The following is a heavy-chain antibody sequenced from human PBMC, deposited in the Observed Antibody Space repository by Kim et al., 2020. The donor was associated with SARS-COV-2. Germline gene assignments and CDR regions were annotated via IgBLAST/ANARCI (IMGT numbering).Heavy chain of an antibody. D-gene: IGHD6-19*01. CDR3: ARDLGGRGAIAVASRSYYYYGMDV. V-gene: IGHV3-64*01. CDR2: ISSNGGST. Sequence: GGSLRLSCAASGFTFSSYAMHWVRQAPGKGLEYVSAISSNGGSTYYANSVKGRFTISRDNSKNTLYLQMGSLRAEDMAVYYCARDLGGRGAIAVASRSYYYYGMDVWGQGTTVTVSS. CDR1: GFTFSSYA. J-gene: IGHJ6*02.